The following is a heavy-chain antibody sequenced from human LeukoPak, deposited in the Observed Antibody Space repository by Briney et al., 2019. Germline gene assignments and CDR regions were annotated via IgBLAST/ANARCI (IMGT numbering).Heavy chain of an antibody. V-gene: IGHV3-30-3*01. CDR3: ARELPSWELPAAKLYYYYGMDV. Sequence: PGRSLRLCCAASGFTFSSYAMHWGRQAPGKGLEWVAVISYDGSNKYYADSVKGRFTISRDNSKNTLYLQMNSLRAEDTAVYYCARELPSWELPAAKLYYYYGMDVWGQGTTVTVSS. D-gene: IGHD2-2*01. CDR1: GFTFSSYA. J-gene: IGHJ6*02. CDR2: ISYDGSNK.